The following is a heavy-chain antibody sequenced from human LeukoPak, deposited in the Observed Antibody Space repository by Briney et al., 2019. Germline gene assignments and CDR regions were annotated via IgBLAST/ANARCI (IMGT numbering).Heavy chain of an antibody. J-gene: IGHJ5*02. CDR3: ARREYCSSTSCSGWFDP. D-gene: IGHD2-2*01. CDR1: GGSISSYY. V-gene: IGHV4-59*08. CDR2: IYYSGST. Sequence: SETLSLTCTVSGGSISSYYWSWIRQPPGKGLEWIGYIYYSGSTNYNPSLKSRVTISVDTSKNQFSPKLSSVTAADTAVYYCARREYCSSTSCSGWFDPWGQGTLVTVSS.